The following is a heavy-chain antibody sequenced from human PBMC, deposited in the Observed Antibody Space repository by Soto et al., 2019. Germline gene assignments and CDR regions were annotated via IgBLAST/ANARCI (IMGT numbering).Heavy chain of an antibody. Sequence: QVQLVQSGAEVKKPGASVKVSCKASGYTFTSYDINWVRQATGQGLEWMGWMNPNSGNTGYAQKFQGRVTMTTNTSISTADMELSSLRSEDTAVYYCARWPDGYYYYGMDVWGQGTTVTVSS. CDR2: MNPNSGNT. J-gene: IGHJ6*02. CDR3: ARWPDGYYYYGMDV. CDR1: GYTFTSYD. V-gene: IGHV1-8*01.